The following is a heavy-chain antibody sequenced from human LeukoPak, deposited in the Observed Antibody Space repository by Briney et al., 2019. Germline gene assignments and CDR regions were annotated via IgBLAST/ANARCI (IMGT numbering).Heavy chain of an antibody. CDR2: IIPIFGTA. V-gene: IGHV1-69*05. CDR3: ARDLRVGAKNWFDP. CDR1: GGTFSSYA. Sequence: GASVKVSCKASGGTFSSYAISWVRQAPGQGLEWMGRIIPIFGTANYAQKFQGGVTITTDESTCTAYMELSSLRSEDTAVYYCARDLRVGAKNWFDPWGQGTLVTVSS. J-gene: IGHJ5*02. D-gene: IGHD1-26*01.